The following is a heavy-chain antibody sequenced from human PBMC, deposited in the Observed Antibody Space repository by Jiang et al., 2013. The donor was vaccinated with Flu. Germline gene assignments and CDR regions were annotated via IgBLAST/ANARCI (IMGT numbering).Heavy chain of an antibody. Sequence: CGAEVKKPGATVKISCKVSGYTFTDYYMHWVQQAPGKGLEWMGLVDPEDGETIYAEKFQGRVTITADTSTDTAYMELSSLRSEDTAVYYCATDGAREGIAAAATGDYWGQGTLVTVSS. V-gene: IGHV1-69-2*01. D-gene: IGHD6-13*01. CDR3: ATDGAREGIAAAATGDY. CDR2: VDPEDGET. CDR1: GYTFTDYY. J-gene: IGHJ4*02.